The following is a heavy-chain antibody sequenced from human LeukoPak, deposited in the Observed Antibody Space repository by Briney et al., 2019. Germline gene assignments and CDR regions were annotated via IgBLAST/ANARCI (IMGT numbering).Heavy chain of an antibody. CDR1: GGSFSGYY. Sequence: SETLSLTCAVYGGSFSGYYWSWIRQPPGKGLEWIGEINHSGSTNYNPSLKSRLTISGDTSKNQFSLKLSSVTAADTAVYYCARGDTVVALGYWAQGTLVTVSS. CDR2: INHSGST. V-gene: IGHV4-34*01. CDR3: ARGDTVVALGY. J-gene: IGHJ4*02. D-gene: IGHD4-23*01.